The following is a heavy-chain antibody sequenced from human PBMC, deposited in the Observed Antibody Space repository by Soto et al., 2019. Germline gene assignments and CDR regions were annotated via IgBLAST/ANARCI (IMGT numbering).Heavy chain of an antibody. D-gene: IGHD3-10*01. CDR1: GFTFSSYS. CDR3: ARDNGFGELLTDYYYYYGMDV. Sequence: EVQLVESGGGLVQPGGSLRLSCAASGFTFSSYSMNWVRQAPGKGLEWVSYISSSSSTIYYADSVKGRFTLSRDNAKNSLYLQVNSLRDEDTAVYYCARDNGFGELLTDYYYYYGMDVWGQGTTVTVSS. J-gene: IGHJ6*02. CDR2: ISSSSSTI. V-gene: IGHV3-48*02.